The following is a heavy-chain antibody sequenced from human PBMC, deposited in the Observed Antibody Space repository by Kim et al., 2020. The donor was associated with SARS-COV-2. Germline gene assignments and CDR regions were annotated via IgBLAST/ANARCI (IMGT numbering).Heavy chain of an antibody. CDR2: IYYSGST. J-gene: IGHJ4*02. CDR1: GGSISSSSYY. Sequence: SETLSLTCTVSGGSISSSSYYWGWIRQPPGKGLEWIGSIYYSGSTYYNPSLKSRVTISVDTSKNQFSLKLSSVTAADTAVYYCARSFLWFGELLPPSWVSFCFDYWGQGTLVTGSS. V-gene: IGHV4-39*01. D-gene: IGHD3-10*01. CDR3: ARSFLWFGELLPPSWVSFCFDY.